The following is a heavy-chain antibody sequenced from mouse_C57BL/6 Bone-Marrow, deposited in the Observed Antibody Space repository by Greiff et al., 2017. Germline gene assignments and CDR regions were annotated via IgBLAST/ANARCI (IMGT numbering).Heavy chain of an antibody. CDR1: GYTFTSYW. J-gene: IGHJ2*01. D-gene: IGHD2-5*01. CDR2: IDPNSGGT. Sequence: QQSCKASGYTFTSYWMHWVKQRPGRGLEWIGRIDPNSGGTKYNEKFKSKATLTVDKPSSTAYMQLSSLTSEDSAVYYCAASYYSNLDWGQGTTLTVSS. V-gene: IGHV1-72*01. CDR3: AASYYSNLD.